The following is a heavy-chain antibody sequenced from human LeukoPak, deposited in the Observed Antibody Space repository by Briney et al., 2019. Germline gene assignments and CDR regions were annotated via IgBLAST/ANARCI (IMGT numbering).Heavy chain of an antibody. CDR1: GLAFRAYR. Sequence: GGSLRPSWAASGLAFRAYRMNWVRQAPRKGLVWVSRISTDGYTTDYADFVQGRFTASRDNTKNTWSLEMNSLRAEDTAVYYCVVGGSPGYWGQGTLVTVSS. V-gene: IGHV3-74*01. J-gene: IGHJ4*02. D-gene: IGHD2-15*01. CDR2: ISTDGYTT. CDR3: VVGGSPGY.